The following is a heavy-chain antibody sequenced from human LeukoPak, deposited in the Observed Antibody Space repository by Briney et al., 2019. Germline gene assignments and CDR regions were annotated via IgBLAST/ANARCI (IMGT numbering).Heavy chain of an antibody. V-gene: IGHV4-34*01. D-gene: IGHD3-3*01. CDR3: ARTIFGVVYYFDY. CDR1: GGSFSGYY. Sequence: SETLSLTCAVYGGSFSGYYWGWIRQPPGKGLEWIGEINHSGSTNYNPSLKSRVTISVDTSKNQFSLKLSSVTAADTAVYYCARTIFGVVYYFDYWGQGTLVTVSS. CDR2: INHSGST. J-gene: IGHJ4*02.